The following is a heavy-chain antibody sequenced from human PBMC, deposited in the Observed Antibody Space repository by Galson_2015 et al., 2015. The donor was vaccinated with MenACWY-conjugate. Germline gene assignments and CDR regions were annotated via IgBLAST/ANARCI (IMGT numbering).Heavy chain of an antibody. Sequence: QSGAEVKKPGESLKISGKPSGSNFIPYGIGWVRQVPGKGLGWVGLIFPIDSKTRNSPAFEGRVTISADNSITTAYLQWNSLQASDTAMYYCARHPPGGRGMDVWGQGTTVTVSS. J-gene: IGHJ6*02. D-gene: IGHD1-26*01. V-gene: IGHV5-51*01. CDR2: IFPIDSKT. CDR3: ARHPPGGRGMDV. CDR1: GSNFIPYG.